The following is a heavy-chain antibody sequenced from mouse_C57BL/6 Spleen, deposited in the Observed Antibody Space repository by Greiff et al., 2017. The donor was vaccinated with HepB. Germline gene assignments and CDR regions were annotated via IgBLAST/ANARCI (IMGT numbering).Heavy chain of an antibody. CDR3: ARRDYAGYYAMDY. CDR2: ISNGGGST. J-gene: IGHJ4*01. D-gene: IGHD1-1*01. Sequence: EVHLVESGGGLVQPGGSLKLSCAASGFTFSDYYMYWVRQTPEKRLEWVAYISNGGGSTYYPDTVKGRFTISRDNAKNTLYLQMSRLKSEDTAMYYCARRDYAGYYAMDYWGQGTSVTVSS. CDR1: GFTFSDYY. V-gene: IGHV5-12*01.